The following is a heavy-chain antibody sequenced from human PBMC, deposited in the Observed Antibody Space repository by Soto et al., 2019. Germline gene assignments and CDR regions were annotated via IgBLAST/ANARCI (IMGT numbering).Heavy chain of an antibody. D-gene: IGHD5-18*01. J-gene: IGHJ5*02. CDR1: CGSISSGGYY. Sequence: KPSETVSLTCTVSCGSISSGGYYWSWIRQHPGKGLEWIGYIYYSGSTYYNPSLKSRVTISVDTSKNQFSLKLSSVTAADTAVYYCARAGYSHGGNWFDPWGQGTLVTVSS. CDR2: IYYSGST. V-gene: IGHV4-31*03. CDR3: ARAGYSHGGNWFDP.